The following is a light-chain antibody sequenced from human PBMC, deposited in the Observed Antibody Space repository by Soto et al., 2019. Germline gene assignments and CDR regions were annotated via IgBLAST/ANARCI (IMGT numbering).Light chain of an antibody. CDR2: HAS. V-gene: IGKV1-5*01. Sequence: DIQMTQSPSTLSASIGDRVTIACRASQGISNWLAWYQQKPGKAPKLLIFHASSLEGGVPSRFSGSGSGTEFTLTISSLQSDDFATYYCQQYNTYPTFGQGTRVELK. J-gene: IGKJ1*01. CDR1: QGISNW. CDR3: QQYNTYPT.